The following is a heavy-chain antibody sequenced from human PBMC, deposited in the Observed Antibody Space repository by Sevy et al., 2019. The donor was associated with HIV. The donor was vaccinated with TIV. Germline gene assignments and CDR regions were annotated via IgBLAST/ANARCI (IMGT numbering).Heavy chain of an antibody. V-gene: IGHV3-11*01. CDR2: ITSSGDTI. D-gene: IGHD4-4*01. J-gene: IGHJ4*02. CDR1: GFTFSDYY. CDR3: AREYDYSHYAFDY. Sequence: GGSLRLSCAASGFTFSDYYMTWIRQAPGKGLEWVAYITSSGDTIYYADSVKGRFTISRDNAKSSLYLQMNNLRAEDTAVYYCAREYDYSHYAFDYWGQGTLVTVSS.